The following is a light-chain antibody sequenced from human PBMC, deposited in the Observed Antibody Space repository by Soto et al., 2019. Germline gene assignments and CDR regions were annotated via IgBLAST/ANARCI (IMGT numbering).Light chain of an antibody. Sequence: QSVLTQPASVSGSPGQSITISCTGTSSDVGGYDYVSWYQQHPGTAPRLIIFEVTNRPSGVSNHFSGSKSGNTASLTISGLQAEDEADYYCTSYTSSSTQVFGTGTKATVL. V-gene: IGLV2-14*01. J-gene: IGLJ1*01. CDR1: SSDVGGYDY. CDR2: EVT. CDR3: TSYTSSSTQV.